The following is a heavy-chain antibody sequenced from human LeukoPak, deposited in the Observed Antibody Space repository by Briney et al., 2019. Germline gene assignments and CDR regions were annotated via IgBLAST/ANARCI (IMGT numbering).Heavy chain of an antibody. CDR2: IYYSGNT. CDR1: GDSINTKNYY. J-gene: IGHJ4*02. Sequence: TSETLSPTCTVSGDSINTKNYYWGWIRQPPGKGLEWIGSIYYSGNTYYNPSLKSRVTLSMDTSKNQFSLRLSSVTAADTAVYHCARHSYGTFDYWGQGTLVTVSS. CDR3: ARHSYGTFDY. V-gene: IGHV4-39*01. D-gene: IGHD5-18*01.